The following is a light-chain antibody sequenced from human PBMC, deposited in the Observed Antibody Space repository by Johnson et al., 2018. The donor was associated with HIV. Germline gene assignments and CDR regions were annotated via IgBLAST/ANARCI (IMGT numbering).Light chain of an antibody. J-gene: IGLJ1*01. V-gene: IGLV1-51*02. Sequence: QPVLTQPPSVSAAPGQTVNISCSGNVSNIESYFVSWYQQLPGAAPTLLIYEDNKRPSGIPGRFSGSKSGPSATLGITGLQTGDEADYYCGTWDSSLSAGVFGTGTKVTVL. CDR2: EDN. CDR3: GTWDSSLSAGV. CDR1: VSNIESYF.